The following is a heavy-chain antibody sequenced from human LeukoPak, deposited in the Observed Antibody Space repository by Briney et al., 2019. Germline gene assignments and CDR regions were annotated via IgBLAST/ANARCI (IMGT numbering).Heavy chain of an antibody. CDR2: INHSGTT. D-gene: IGHD3-3*01. Sequence: TSSETLSLTCAVYGGSFGTYYWSWIRQPPGKGLEWIGEINHSGTTNYNPSLKSRVTISVGTSKNQFSLKLSSVTAADTAVYYCESVLRFIWGQGTMFTVSS. CDR1: GGSFGTYY. CDR3: ESVLRFI. V-gene: IGHV4-34*01. J-gene: IGHJ3*02.